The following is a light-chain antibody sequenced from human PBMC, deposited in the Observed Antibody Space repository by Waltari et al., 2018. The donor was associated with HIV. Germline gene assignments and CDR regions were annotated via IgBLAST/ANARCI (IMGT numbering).Light chain of an antibody. CDR2: SAT. CDR1: EKISDY. Sequence: IQMSQSPSSLSASLGDKVTLTCRASEKISDYLHWYQQRPGKAPKLLIYSATTLQSGVPPRFSGGGSGAEFTLTIDRLQVEDFATYYCQQTYTLPHTFGLGTHV. CDR3: QQTYTLPHT. V-gene: IGKV1-39*01. J-gene: IGKJ3*01.